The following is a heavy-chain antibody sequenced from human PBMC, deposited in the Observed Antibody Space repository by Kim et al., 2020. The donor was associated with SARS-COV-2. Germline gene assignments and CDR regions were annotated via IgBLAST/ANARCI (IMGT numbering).Heavy chain of an antibody. V-gene: IGHV4-4*02. J-gene: IGHJ4*02. CDR3: ARLRGYSYGSIDY. CDR2: IYHSGST. Sequence: SETLSLTCAVSGGSISSSNWWSWVRQPPGKGLEWIGEIYHSGSTNYNPSLKSRVTISVDKSKNQFSLKLSSVTAADTAVYYCARLRGYSYGSIDYWGQGTLVTVSS. D-gene: IGHD5-18*01. CDR1: GGSISSSNW.